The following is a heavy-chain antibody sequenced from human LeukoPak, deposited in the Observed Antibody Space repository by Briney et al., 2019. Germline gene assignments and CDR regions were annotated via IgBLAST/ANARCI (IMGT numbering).Heavy chain of an antibody. V-gene: IGHV1-18*01. J-gene: IGHJ3*02. Sequence: ASVKVSCKASGYTFTSYGISWVRQAPGQGLEWMGWISAYNGNTNYAQKLQGRVTMTTDTSTSTAYMELSRLRSDDTAVYYCARVDSSSWYEGPGAFDIWGQGTMVTVSS. D-gene: IGHD6-13*01. CDR1: GYTFTSYG. CDR3: ARVDSSSWYEGPGAFDI. CDR2: ISAYNGNT.